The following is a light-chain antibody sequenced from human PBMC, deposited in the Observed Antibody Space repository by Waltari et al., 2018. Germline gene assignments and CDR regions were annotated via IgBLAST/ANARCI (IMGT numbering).Light chain of an antibody. Sequence: SASVGDRVTITCRASQGISKSLAWYQQKPGIAPTLLLYAASRLESGVPSRFSGTGSGTDYTLTINSLQPEDFATYYCQQYYTSPFTFGPGTKVDIK. V-gene: IGKV1-NL1*01. J-gene: IGKJ3*01. CDR3: QQYYTSPFT. CDR1: QGISKS. CDR2: AAS.